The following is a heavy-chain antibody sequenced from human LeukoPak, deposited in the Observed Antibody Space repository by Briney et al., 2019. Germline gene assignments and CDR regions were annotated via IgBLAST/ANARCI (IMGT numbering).Heavy chain of an antibody. Sequence: LEWIGRIYTSGSTNYNPSLKSRVTMSVDTSKNQFSLKLSSVTAADTAVYYCAREDSGRPDYWGQGTLVTVSS. V-gene: IGHV4-4*07. CDR3: AREDSGRPDY. CDR2: IYTSGST. D-gene: IGHD1-26*01. J-gene: IGHJ4*02.